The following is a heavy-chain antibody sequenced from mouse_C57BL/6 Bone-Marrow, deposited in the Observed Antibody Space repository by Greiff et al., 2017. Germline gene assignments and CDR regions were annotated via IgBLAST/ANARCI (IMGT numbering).Heavy chain of an antibody. V-gene: IGHV5-12*01. CDR3: ARQDYAMGD. Sequence: EVKVEESGGGLVQPGGSLKLSCAASGFTFSDYYMYWVRQTPEKRLEWVAYISNGGGSTYYPDTVKGRFTIARENAKNTLYLQMSRLKSEDTAMYYCARQDYAMGDWGQGPSVTVST. CDR2: ISNGGGST. J-gene: IGHJ4*01. CDR1: GFTFSDYY.